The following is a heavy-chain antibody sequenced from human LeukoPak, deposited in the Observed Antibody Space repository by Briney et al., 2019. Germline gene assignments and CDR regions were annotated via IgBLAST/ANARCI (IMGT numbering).Heavy chain of an antibody. V-gene: IGHV4-38-2*02. Sequence: SETLSLTCTVSGYSLSSGYYWGGIRQPPGKGLEWIGSIYHSGSTYYNPSLKSRVTISVDTSKNQFSLKLSSVTAADTAVYYCARGLVRSGDNYWGQGTLVTVSS. D-gene: IGHD2-2*01. CDR2: IYHSGST. J-gene: IGHJ4*02. CDR3: ARGLVRSGDNY. CDR1: GYSLSSGYY.